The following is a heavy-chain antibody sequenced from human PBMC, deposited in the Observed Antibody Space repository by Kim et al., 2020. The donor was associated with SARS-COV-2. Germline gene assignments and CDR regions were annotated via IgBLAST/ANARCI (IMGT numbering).Heavy chain of an antibody. CDR1: GYSFTSYW. CDR2: IDPSDSYT. J-gene: IGHJ3*02. V-gene: IGHV5-10-1*01. CDR3: ATGRYYDILTGYAFDI. Sequence: GESLKISCKGSGYSFTSYWISWVRQMPGKGLEWMGRIDPSDSYTNYSPSFQGHVTISADKSISTAYLQWSSLKASDTAMYYCATGRYYDILTGYAFDIWGQGTMVTVSS. D-gene: IGHD3-9*01.